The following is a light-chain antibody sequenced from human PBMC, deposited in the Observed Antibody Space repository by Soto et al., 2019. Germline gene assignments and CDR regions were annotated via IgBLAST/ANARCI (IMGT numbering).Light chain of an antibody. CDR1: ESIGNY. V-gene: IGKV3-11*01. Sequence: EVVLTQSPATLSLSPGERATLSCRASESIGNYLAWYKQKLGQAPKLLIFDASHRAIGIPGRFSGDGSGTDFALTISSQEPEDCAVYYCQWRSDWPPRLTVGGGTKVEMK. CDR2: DAS. J-gene: IGKJ4*01. CDR3: QWRSDWPPRLT.